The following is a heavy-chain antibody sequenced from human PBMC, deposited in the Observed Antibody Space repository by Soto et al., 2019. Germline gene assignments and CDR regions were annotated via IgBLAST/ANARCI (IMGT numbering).Heavy chain of an antibody. V-gene: IGHV3-33*01. CDR2: IWYDGRNK. CDR1: GFTFSSYG. Sequence: QVQLVESGGGVVQPGRSLRLSCAASGFTFSSYGMHWVRQAPGKGLEWVAVIWYDGRNKYYADSVKGRFTISRDNSKNTLYLQMNSLRAEDTAVYYCARDTLYGSGSSVYYGMDVWGQGTTVTVSS. D-gene: IGHD3-10*01. CDR3: ARDTLYGSGSSVYYGMDV. J-gene: IGHJ6*02.